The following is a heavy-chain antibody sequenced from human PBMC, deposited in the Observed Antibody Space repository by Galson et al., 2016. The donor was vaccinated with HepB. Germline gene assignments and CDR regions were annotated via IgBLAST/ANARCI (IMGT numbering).Heavy chain of an antibody. J-gene: IGHJ6*02. Sequence: KGLEWVTIISDDGSSKYYADSVKGRFTFSRDNSKNTVNLQMNNLRTEDTAVYYCARGGTGRLAYYYYGMDVWGPGTTVTVSS. CDR2: ISDDGSSK. CDR3: ARGGTGRLAYYYYGMDV. V-gene: IGHV3-30*04. D-gene: IGHD1-1*01.